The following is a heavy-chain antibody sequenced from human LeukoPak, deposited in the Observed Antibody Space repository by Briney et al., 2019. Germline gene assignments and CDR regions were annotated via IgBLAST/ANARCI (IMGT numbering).Heavy chain of an antibody. J-gene: IGHJ4*02. CDR2: INHSGST. D-gene: IGHD3-3*01. CDR3: ATRMYYDFWSGYHDY. V-gene: IGHV4-34*01. CDR1: GGSFSGYY. Sequence: SETLPLTCAVYGGSFSGYYWSWIRQPPGKGLEWIGEINHSGSTNYNPSLKSRVTISVDTSKNQFSLKLSSVTAADTAVYYCATRMYYDFWSGYHDYWGQGTLVTVSS.